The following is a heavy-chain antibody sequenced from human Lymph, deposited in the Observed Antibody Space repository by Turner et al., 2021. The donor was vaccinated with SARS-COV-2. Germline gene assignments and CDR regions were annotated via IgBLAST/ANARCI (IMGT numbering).Heavy chain of an antibody. CDR1: GFTFNNYP. D-gene: IGHD3-10*01. V-gene: IGHV3-30-3*01. J-gene: IGHJ4*02. Sequence: QVQLMESGGGVVQPGSSLRLSCAASGFTFNNYPMHWVRQAPGKGLEWVSVISYDGSNKYYADAVKGRFTISRDNSKNTLYLQMNSLRVEDTAVDYCARDSSGSGTLDYWGQGTLVTVSS. CDR3: ARDSSGSGTLDY. CDR2: ISYDGSNK.